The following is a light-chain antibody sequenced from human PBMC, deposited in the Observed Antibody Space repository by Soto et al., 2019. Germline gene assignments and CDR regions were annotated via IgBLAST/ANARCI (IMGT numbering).Light chain of an antibody. Sequence: DIALTQSPGTLSLSPGERATLSCRASQSVNSRLAWYQHKPGQAPRLLISGASSRATGIPDRFSGSGSATDCTLTISRLEPEDFALYYCQHYGRSPITLGQGTRLEIK. CDR1: QSVNSR. J-gene: IGKJ5*01. V-gene: IGKV3-20*01. CDR3: QHYGRSPIT. CDR2: GAS.